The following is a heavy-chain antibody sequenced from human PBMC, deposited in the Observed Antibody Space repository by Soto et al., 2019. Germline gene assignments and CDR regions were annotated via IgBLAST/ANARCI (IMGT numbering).Heavy chain of an antibody. CDR3: ARQSSRGLFAY. J-gene: IGHJ4*02. Sequence: GESLKISCKGSGYSFSSYWIGWVRQMPGKGLEWMGIIYPGDSDTRYSPSFQGQVTISADRSISTAYLQWSTLKASDTAMYYCARQSSRGLFAYWGQGTLVTVSS. CDR2: IYPGDSDT. CDR1: GYSFSSYW. V-gene: IGHV5-51*01. D-gene: IGHD2-15*01.